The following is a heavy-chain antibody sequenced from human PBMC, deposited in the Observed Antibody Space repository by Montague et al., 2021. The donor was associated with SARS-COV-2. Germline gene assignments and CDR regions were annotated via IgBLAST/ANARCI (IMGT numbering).Heavy chain of an antibody. CDR3: AGAFRSVVPAVLGVAFYYYCGMDV. V-gene: IGHV4-34*01. J-gene: IGHJ6*02. CDR2: INHSGST. Sequence: SETLSLTCAVYGGSFSGYYWSWIRQPPGKGLEWVGEINHSGSTNYNPSPTSRVTISVDTSKNQFSLKLSFVTAAATAVYFCAGAFRSVVPAVLGVAFYYYCGMDVWGQGTTVTVSS. CDR1: GGSFSGYY. D-gene: IGHD2-2*01.